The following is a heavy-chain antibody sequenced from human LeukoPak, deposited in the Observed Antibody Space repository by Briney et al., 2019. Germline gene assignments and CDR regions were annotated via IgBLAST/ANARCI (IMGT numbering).Heavy chain of an antibody. V-gene: IGHV3-23*01. J-gene: IGHJ4*02. CDR1: GFTFSSYA. D-gene: IGHD3-10*01. Sequence: GGSLRLSCAASGFTFSSYAMSWVRQAPEKGLEWVSAISGSGGSTYYADSVKGRFTISRDNSKNTLYLQMNSLRAEDTAVYYCAKRALMGSGSYYYFDYWGQGTLVTVSS. CDR2: ISGSGGST. CDR3: AKRALMGSGSYYYFDY.